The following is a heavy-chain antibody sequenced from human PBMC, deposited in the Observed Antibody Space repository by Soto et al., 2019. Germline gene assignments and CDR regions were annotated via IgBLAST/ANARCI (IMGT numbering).Heavy chain of an antibody. CDR2: FNPNNGAT. J-gene: IGHJ5*02. Sequence: GASVKVSFKASGYTFTDYYMHWVRQAPGQGLEWMGWFNPNNGATNYAQKLQGRVTMTRDTSTSTAYMELNTLTSDDTAVYYCARSALVLRVYEPTADWFDPWGQGTPVTVSS. V-gene: IGHV1-2*02. CDR1: GYTFTDYY. D-gene: IGHD2-8*01. CDR3: ARSALVLRVYEPTADWFDP.